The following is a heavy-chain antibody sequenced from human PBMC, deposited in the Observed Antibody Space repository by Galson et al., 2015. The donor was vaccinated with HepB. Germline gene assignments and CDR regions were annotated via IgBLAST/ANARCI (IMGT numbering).Heavy chain of an antibody. CDR1: GYSFTSYW. CDR2: IDPSDSYT. V-gene: IGHV5-10-1*01. Sequence: QSGAEVKKPGESLRISCKGSGYSFTSYWISWVRQMPGKGLEWMGRIDPSDSYTNYSPSFQGHVTISADKSISTAYLQWSSLKASDTAMYYCARRRSSGPVGYYYYYYGMDVWGQGTTVTVSS. D-gene: IGHD6-19*01. J-gene: IGHJ6*02. CDR3: ARRRSSGPVGYYYYYYGMDV.